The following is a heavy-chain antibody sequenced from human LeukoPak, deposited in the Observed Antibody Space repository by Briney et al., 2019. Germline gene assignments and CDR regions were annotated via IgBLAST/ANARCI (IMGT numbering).Heavy chain of an antibody. CDR2: IWYDGSNK. J-gene: IGHJ4*02. D-gene: IGHD3-16*02. CDR1: GFTFSSYG. CDR3: ARNGITFGGVIVPAAY. V-gene: IGHV3-33*01. Sequence: GGSLRLSCAASGFTFSSYGMHWVRQAPGKGLEWVAVIWYDGSNKYYADSVKGRFTISRDNSKNTLYLQMNSLRAEDTAVYYCARNGITFGGVIVPAAYWGQGTLVTVSS.